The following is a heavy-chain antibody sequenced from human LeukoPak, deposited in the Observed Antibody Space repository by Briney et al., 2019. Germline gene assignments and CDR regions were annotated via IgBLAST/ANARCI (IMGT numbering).Heavy chain of an antibody. Sequence: SVKVSCKASGGTFSSYAISWVRQAPGQGLEWMGGIIPIFGTANYAQKFQGRVTITADESTSTAYMELSSLRSEDTAVYYCARDWCSSTSCQYYYYGMDVWGKGTTVTVSP. CDR1: GGTFSSYA. J-gene: IGHJ6*04. D-gene: IGHD2-2*01. V-gene: IGHV1-69*01. CDR2: IIPIFGTA. CDR3: ARDWCSSTSCQYYYYGMDV.